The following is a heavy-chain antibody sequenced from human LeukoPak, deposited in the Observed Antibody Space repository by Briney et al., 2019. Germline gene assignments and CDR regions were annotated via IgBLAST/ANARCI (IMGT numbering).Heavy chain of an antibody. V-gene: IGHV4-59*12. CDR1: GASISSYY. CDR2: VYYSGST. D-gene: IGHD3-3*01. Sequence: PSETLSLTCTVSGASISSYYWSWIRQPPGKGLEWIGNVYYSGSTNYNPSLKSRVSISLDTSKSQFPLKLSSVTAADTAVYYCARLNYDFPDYWGQGTLVTVSS. J-gene: IGHJ4*02. CDR3: ARLNYDFPDY.